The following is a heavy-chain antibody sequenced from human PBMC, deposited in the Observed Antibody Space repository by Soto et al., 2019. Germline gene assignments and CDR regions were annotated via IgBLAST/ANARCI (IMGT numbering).Heavy chain of an antibody. V-gene: IGHV3-33*01. CDR3: VRVGRESDNGDYFDY. CDR1: GFTFNTYG. J-gene: IGHJ4*02. CDR2: IWYDGSNT. D-gene: IGHD4-17*01. Sequence: QVQLVESGGGVVQPGRSLRLSCAASGFTFNTYGMHWVRQAPCKGLEWVAVIWYDGSNTFYADSVKGRFTISRDNSKNTLYLQVNSLRAEDTAVHYCVRVGRESDNGDYFDYWGQGTLVTVSS.